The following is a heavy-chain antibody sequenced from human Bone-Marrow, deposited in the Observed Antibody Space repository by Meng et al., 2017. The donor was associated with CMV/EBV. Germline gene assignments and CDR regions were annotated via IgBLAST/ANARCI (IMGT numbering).Heavy chain of an antibody. CDR2: IFYSGST. Sequence: SETLSLTCTVSGGFINNYYWSWIRQPPGKGLEWIGYIFYSGSTNYNPSLKGRVTMSVDTPQKQFSLRLNSVTAADTAVYYCARSNWNWLDPWGQGTLVTVSS. J-gene: IGHJ5*02. CDR1: GGFINNYY. V-gene: IGHV4-59*01. D-gene: IGHD1-1*01. CDR3: ARSNWNWLDP.